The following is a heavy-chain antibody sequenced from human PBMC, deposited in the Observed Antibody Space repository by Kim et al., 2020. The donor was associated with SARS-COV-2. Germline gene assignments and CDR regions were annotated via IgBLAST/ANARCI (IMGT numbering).Heavy chain of an antibody. V-gene: IGHV3-33*01. CDR2: IWYDGSNK. J-gene: IGHJ5*02. D-gene: IGHD6-19*01. Sequence: GGSLRLSCAASGFTFSSYGMHWVRQAPGKGLEWVAVIWYDGSNKYYADSVKGRFTISRDNSKNTLYLQMNSLRAEDTAVYYCARSGGRSSGWSPNWFDPWGQGTLVTVSS. CDR1: GFTFSSYG. CDR3: ARSGGRSSGWSPNWFDP.